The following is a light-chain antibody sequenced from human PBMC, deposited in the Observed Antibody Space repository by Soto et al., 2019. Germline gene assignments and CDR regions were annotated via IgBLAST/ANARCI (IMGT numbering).Light chain of an antibody. CDR2: KAS. V-gene: IGKV1-5*03. J-gene: IGKJ4*01. CDR3: QHYNNYLLT. CDR1: QTISSW. Sequence: DIQMTQSPSTLSASVGDRVIITCRASQTISSWLAWYQQKPGKAPKLLIYKASSLESGVPSRFSGSGSGTELTLTISSLQPDDFATYYCQHYNNYLLTFGGGTKVDIK.